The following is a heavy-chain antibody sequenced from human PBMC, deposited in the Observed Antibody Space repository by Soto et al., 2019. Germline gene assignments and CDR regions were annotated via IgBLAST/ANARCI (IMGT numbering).Heavy chain of an antibody. D-gene: IGHD1-7*01. CDR1: RFSFSSYE. V-gene: IGHV3-23*01. Sequence: EVQLLESGGGLVQPGGSLRLSCVASRFSFSSYEMSWVRQAAGKGLEWVSRVSLTGDRTNYAGSVKGRFTVSRDNSKNTLYLQMTSLRADDTAVYYCAKDRRAGGNYGFYSDFWGQGALVIVSS. CDR3: AKDRRAGGNYGFYSDF. J-gene: IGHJ4*02. CDR2: VSLTGDRT.